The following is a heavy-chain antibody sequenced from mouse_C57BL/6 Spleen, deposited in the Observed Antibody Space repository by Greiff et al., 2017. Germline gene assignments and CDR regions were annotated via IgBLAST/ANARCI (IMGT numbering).Heavy chain of an antibody. D-gene: IGHD1-1*01. CDR2: LHPSDSDT. CDR1: GYTFTSYW. V-gene: IGHV1-74*01. J-gene: IGHJ1*03. CDR3: AIGHYYGSSHWYFEV. Sequence: VKLQQPGAELVKPGASVKVSCKASGYTFTSYWMHWVKQRPGQGLEWIGRLHPSDSDTNYNQKLKGKATLTVDKSSSTAYMQLRSLTSEDSAVXYCAIGHYYGSSHWYFEVWGTGTTVTVSS.